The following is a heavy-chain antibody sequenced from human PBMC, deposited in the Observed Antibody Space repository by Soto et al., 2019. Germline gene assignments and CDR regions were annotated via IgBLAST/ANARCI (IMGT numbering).Heavy chain of an antibody. D-gene: IGHD5-18*01. CDR3: AKDVQVDTAMVGEFDY. Sequence: QVQLVESGGGVVQPGRSLRLSCAASGFTFSSYGMHWVRQAPGKGLEWVAVISYDGSNKYYADSVKGRFTISRDNSKNTLYLQMNSLRAEDTAVYYCAKDVQVDTAMVGEFDYWGQGTLVTVSS. J-gene: IGHJ4*02. V-gene: IGHV3-30*18. CDR2: ISYDGSNK. CDR1: GFTFSSYG.